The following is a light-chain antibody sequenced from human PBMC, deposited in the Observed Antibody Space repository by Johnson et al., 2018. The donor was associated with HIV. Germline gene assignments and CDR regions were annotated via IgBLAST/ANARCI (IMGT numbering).Light chain of an antibody. CDR1: SSNIGNNY. V-gene: IGLV1-51*01. CDR2: DNN. Sequence: QSVLTQPPSVSAAPGQKVTISCSGSSSNIGNNYVSWYQHLPGRAPKLLIYDNNKRPSGIPDRFSGSKSGTSATLGITGLRTGDEADYYCGIWDSRLSVGVFGTGTKVTVL. CDR3: GIWDSRLSVGV. J-gene: IGLJ1*01.